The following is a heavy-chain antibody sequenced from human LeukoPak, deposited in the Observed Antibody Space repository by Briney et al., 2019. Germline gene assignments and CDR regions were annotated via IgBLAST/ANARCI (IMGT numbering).Heavy chain of an antibody. CDR2: IYYSGST. D-gene: IGHD2-15*01. CDR1: GGSISSSSYY. V-gene: IGHV4-39*07. CDR3: ARGVPCSGGSCYSRRNYNWFDP. J-gene: IGHJ5*02. Sequence: PSETLSLTCTVSGGSISSSSYYWGWIRQPPGKGLEWIGSIYYSGSTYYNPSLKSRVTISVDTSKNQFSLKLSSVTAADTAVYYCARGVPCSGGSCYSRRNYNWFDPWGQGTLVTVSS.